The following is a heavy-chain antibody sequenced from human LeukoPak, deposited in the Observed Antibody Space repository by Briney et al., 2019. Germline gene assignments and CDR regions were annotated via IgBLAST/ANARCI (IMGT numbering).Heavy chain of an antibody. Sequence: GGSLRLSCAASGFTFSSYGMHWVRQAPGKGLEWVAVISYDGSNKYYADSVKGRFTISRDNSKNTLYLQMNSLRAEDTAVYYCAKDKPITMVPPAAFDIWGQGTMVTVSS. CDR1: GFTFSSYG. V-gene: IGHV3-30*18. D-gene: IGHD3-10*01. CDR3: AKDKPITMVPPAAFDI. J-gene: IGHJ3*02. CDR2: ISYDGSNK.